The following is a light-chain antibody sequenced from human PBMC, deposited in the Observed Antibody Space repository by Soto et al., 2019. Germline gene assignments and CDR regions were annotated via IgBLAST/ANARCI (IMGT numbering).Light chain of an antibody. CDR1: SSDIGAGYD. CDR2: STI. J-gene: IGLJ3*02. CDR3: QSYDSSLGGSKGV. Sequence: QAVVTQPPSMSGSPGQRVTISCTGSSSDIGAGYDVHWYQQFPGTAPKLLIYSTINRPSGVPDRVSGSKSGTSASLAITGLQAEDEADYYCQSYDSSLGGSKGVFGGGTQLTVL. V-gene: IGLV1-40*01.